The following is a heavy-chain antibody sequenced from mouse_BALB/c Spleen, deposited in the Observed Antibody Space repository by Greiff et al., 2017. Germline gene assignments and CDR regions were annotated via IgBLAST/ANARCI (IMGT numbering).Heavy chain of an antibody. V-gene: IGHV1-14*01. CDR1: GYTFTSYV. CDR2: INPYNDGT. J-gene: IGHJ3*01. CDR3: ASHYYGSRAWFAY. D-gene: IGHD1-1*01. Sequence: VQLQQSGPELVKPGASVKMSCKASGYTFTSYVMHWVKQKPGQGLEWIGYINPYNDGTKYNEKFKGKATLTSDKSSSTAYMELSSLTSEDTAVYYCASHYYGSRAWFAYWGQGTLVTVSA.